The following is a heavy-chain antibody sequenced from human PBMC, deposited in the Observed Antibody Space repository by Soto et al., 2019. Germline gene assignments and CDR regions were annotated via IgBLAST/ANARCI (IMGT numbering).Heavy chain of an antibody. CDR1: GFTFSNYA. CDR2: ISGSGGST. V-gene: IGHV3-23*01. CDR3: AIRGATTDY. J-gene: IGHJ4*02. D-gene: IGHD1-26*01. Sequence: GGSLRLSCAASGFTFSNYAMSWVRQAPGKGLEWVSAISGSGGSTYYADSVNGRFTISRDNSKNTLYLQMNNLRAEDTAVYYCAIRGATTDYWGQGSLVTVSS.